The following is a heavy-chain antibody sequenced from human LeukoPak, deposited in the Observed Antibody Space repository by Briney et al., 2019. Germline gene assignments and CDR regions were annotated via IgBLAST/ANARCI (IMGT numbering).Heavy chain of an antibody. CDR1: GGSISSYY. D-gene: IGHD1/OR15-1a*01. V-gene: IGHV4-59*01. Sequence: SETLSLTCTVSGGSISSYYWSWIRQPPGKGLEWIGYIYYSGSTNYNPSLKSRVTISVDTSKNQFSLKLSSVTAADTAVYYCARGGLTKGPFDYWGQGTLVTVSS. CDR3: ARGGLTKGPFDY. J-gene: IGHJ4*02. CDR2: IYYSGST.